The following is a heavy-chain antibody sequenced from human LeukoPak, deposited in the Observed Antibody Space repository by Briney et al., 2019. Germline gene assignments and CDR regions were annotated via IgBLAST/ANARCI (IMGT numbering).Heavy chain of an antibody. Sequence: PGGSLRLSCAASGFTLSSYWMSWVRQAPGKGLEWVANIKQDGSEKYYVDSVKGRFTISRDNAKNSLYLQMNSLRAEDTAVYYCARDRYCSGGSCSASGRAFDYWGQGTLVTVSS. CDR2: IKQDGSEK. CDR3: ARDRYCSGGSCSASGRAFDY. CDR1: GFTLSSYW. V-gene: IGHV3-7*01. J-gene: IGHJ4*02. D-gene: IGHD2-15*01.